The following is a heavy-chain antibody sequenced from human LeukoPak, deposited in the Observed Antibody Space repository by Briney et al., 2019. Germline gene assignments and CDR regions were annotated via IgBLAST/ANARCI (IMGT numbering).Heavy chain of an antibody. Sequence: GGSLRLSCAASGFTFSSYWMSWVRQAPGEGLEWVAKINQDGTEKAYVDSVRGRFTISRDNAKNSLFLQMNSLRAEDTAVYYCARGPLIAAAGTWWGQRTLVIVSS. CDR2: INQDGTEK. CDR3: ARGPLIAAAGTW. CDR1: GFTFSSYW. V-gene: IGHV3-7*03. D-gene: IGHD6-13*01. J-gene: IGHJ4*02.